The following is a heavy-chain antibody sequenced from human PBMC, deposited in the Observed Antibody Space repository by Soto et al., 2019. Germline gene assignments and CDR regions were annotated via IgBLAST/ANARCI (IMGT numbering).Heavy chain of an antibody. Sequence: PGGSLRLSCAASGFTFSSYDMHWVRQATGKGLEWVSAIGTAGDTYYPGSVKGRFTISRENAKNSLYLQMNSLRAGDTAVYYCARGMFRGWYFDLWGRGTLVTVSS. D-gene: IGHD3-10*01. J-gene: IGHJ2*01. CDR2: IGTAGDT. CDR1: GFTFSSYD. V-gene: IGHV3-13*04. CDR3: ARGMFRGWYFDL.